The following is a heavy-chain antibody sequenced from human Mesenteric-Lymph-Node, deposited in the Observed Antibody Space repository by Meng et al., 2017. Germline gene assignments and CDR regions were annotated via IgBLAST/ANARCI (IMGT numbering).Heavy chain of an antibody. V-gene: IGHV1-2*02. D-gene: IGHD4/OR15-4a*01. CDR1: GYTFTDFY. CDR2: INPNHDLT. CDR3: ARESMVTAGDDFDI. J-gene: IGHJ3*02. Sequence: ASVKVSCKASGYTFTDFYIHWVRQAPGQGLEWMGWINPNHDLTHYAQKFQGRVTMTRDTSINTAYMELRGLISDETAMYYCARESMVTAGDDFDIWGQGTRVTVSS.